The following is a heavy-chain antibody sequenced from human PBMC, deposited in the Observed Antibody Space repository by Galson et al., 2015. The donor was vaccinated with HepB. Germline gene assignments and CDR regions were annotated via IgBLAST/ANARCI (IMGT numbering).Heavy chain of an antibody. J-gene: IGHJ6*02. Sequence: SLRLSCAASGFTFSNAWMNWVRQAPGKGLEWVGRIKSKTDGGTTDYAAPVKGRFTISRDDSKNTLYLQMNSLKTEDTAVYYCTTDLTRGVIINWRYYYYGMDVWGQGTTVTVSS. V-gene: IGHV3-15*07. CDR1: GFTFSNAW. D-gene: IGHD3-10*01. CDR2: IKSKTDGGTT. CDR3: TTDLTRGVIINWRYYYYGMDV.